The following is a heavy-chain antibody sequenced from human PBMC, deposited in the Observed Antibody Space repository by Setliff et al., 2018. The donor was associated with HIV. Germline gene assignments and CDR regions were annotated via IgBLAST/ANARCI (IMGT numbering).Heavy chain of an antibody. CDR2: IRYDGSNK. D-gene: IGHD3-22*01. CDR3: ARAIPDYDSGSHYGMDV. Sequence: LRLSCAASGFTFSSYGMHWVRQAPGKGLEWVAFIRYDGSNKYYADSVKGRFTVSRHKSRDILYLQMNSLRSDDTAVYYCARAIPDYDSGSHYGMDVWGQGTTVTVSS. CDR1: GFTFSSYG. J-gene: IGHJ6*02. V-gene: IGHV3-30*02.